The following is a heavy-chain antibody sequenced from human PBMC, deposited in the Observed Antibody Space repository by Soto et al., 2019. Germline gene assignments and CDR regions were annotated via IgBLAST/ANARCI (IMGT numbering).Heavy chain of an antibody. CDR1: GHTFTGHH. CDR3: GLEPTGTGGFDY. CDR2: IDLDSRNT. J-gene: IGHJ4*02. V-gene: IGHV1-2*02. D-gene: IGHD7-27*01. Sequence: QVQLVQSGAEVKKPRASVKVSCKASGHTFTGHHMHWVRQAPGQGLEWMGYIDLDSRNTRYAQKFQSRVTTTRDTSITTAYMELSGLRSDDTAVYYCGLEPTGTGGFDYWGQGTLGTVSS.